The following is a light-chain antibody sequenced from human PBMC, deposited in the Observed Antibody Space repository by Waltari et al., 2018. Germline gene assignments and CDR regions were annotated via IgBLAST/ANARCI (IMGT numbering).Light chain of an antibody. CDR3: QQYYSPPLT. J-gene: IGKJ1*01. Sequence: DIVMTQSPDSLAVSLGERATINCRSSQSVYTSYNKNDLAWYQQKPGQPPKLLIYWASTREPGVPDRFSGSGSVTNFTLTITSLQAEDVALYYCQQYYSPPLTFGQGTKVEIK. CDR2: WAS. CDR1: QSVYTSYNKND. V-gene: IGKV4-1*01.